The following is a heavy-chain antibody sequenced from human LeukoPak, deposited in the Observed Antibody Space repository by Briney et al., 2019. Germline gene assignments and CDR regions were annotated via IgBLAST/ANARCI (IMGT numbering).Heavy chain of an antibody. V-gene: IGHV4-34*01. Sequence: SETLSLTCAVYGGSFSGYYWSWIRQPPGKGLEWIGEINHSGSTNYNPSLKSRVTILVDTSKNQFSLKLSSVTAADTAVYYCARRHYCSSTSCFYNWFDPWGQGTLVTVSS. J-gene: IGHJ5*02. D-gene: IGHD2-2*01. CDR2: INHSGST. CDR3: ARRHYCSSTSCFYNWFDP. CDR1: GGSFSGYY.